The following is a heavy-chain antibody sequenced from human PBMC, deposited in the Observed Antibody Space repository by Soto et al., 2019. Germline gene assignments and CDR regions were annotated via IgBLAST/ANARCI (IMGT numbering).Heavy chain of an antibody. CDR3: ARGAGIAASPYHHYGMDV. Sequence: GGSLRLSCAASGFTFSSYAMSWVRQAPGKGLEWVSAISGSGGSTYYADSVKGRFTISRDNAKNSLYLQMNSLRAEDTAVYYCARGAGIAASPYHHYGMDVWGQGTTVTVS. CDR2: ISGSGGST. CDR1: GFTFSSYA. D-gene: IGHD6-13*01. V-gene: IGHV3-23*01. J-gene: IGHJ6*02.